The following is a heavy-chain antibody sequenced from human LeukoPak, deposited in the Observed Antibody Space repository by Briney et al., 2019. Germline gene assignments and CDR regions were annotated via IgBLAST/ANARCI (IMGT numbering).Heavy chain of an antibody. J-gene: IGHJ5*02. D-gene: IGHD6-19*01. V-gene: IGHV3-23*01. Sequence: GGSLRLSCAASGFTFSSYAMSWVRQAPGKGLEWVSAISGSGGSTYYADSVKGRFTISRDNSKNTLYLQMNSLRAEDTAVYYCARASSGWYREEYNWFDPWGQGTLVTVSS. CDR2: ISGSGGST. CDR1: GFTFSSYA. CDR3: ARASSGWYREEYNWFDP.